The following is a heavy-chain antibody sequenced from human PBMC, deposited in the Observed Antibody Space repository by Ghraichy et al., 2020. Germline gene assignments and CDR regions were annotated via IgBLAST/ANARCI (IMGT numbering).Heavy chain of an antibody. Sequence: GGSLRLSCAASGFTFSSYSMNWVRQAPGKGLEWVSYISSSSSTIYYADSVKGRFTISRDNAKNSLYLQMNSLRDEDTAVYYCARDKAYCGGDCYGQFDYWGQGTLVTVSS. V-gene: IGHV3-48*02. CDR2: ISSSSSTI. J-gene: IGHJ4*02. CDR3: ARDKAYCGGDCYGQFDY. D-gene: IGHD2-21*02. CDR1: GFTFSSYS.